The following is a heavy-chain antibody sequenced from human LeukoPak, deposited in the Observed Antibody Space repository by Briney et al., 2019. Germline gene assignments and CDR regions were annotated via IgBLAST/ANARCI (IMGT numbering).Heavy chain of an antibody. D-gene: IGHD3-10*01. Sequence: GRSLRLSCAASGFIFSGYGMHWVRQAPGKGLEWVALISHDGTTKYYADSVKGRFTISRDNSKNTLYLQMNSLKVEDTAMYYCAKDRIVISFGDVSKHWGQGTLVTVS. CDR1: GFIFSGYG. V-gene: IGHV3-30*18. J-gene: IGHJ1*01. CDR2: ISHDGTTK. CDR3: AKDRIVISFGDVSKH.